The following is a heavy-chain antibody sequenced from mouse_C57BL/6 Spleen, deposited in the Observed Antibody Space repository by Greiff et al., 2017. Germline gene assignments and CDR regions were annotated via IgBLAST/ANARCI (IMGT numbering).Heavy chain of an antibody. V-gene: IGHV1-61*01. CDR2: IYPSDSET. Sequence: QVQLQQSGAELVRPGSSVKLSCKASGYTFTSYWMDWVKQRPGQGLEWIGNIYPSDSETHYNQKFKDKATLTVDKSSSTAYMQLSSLTSEDSAVYYCARRGYYSKYFDVWGTGTTVTVSS. J-gene: IGHJ1*03. CDR1: GYTFTSYW. D-gene: IGHD2-5*01. CDR3: ARRGYYSKYFDV.